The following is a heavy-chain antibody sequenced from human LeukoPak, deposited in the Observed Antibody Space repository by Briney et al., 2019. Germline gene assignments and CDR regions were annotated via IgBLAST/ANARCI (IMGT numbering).Heavy chain of an antibody. V-gene: IGHV4-59*12. CDR2: IYYSGST. Sequence: PSETLSLTCTVSGGSISSYYWSWIRQPPGKGLEWIGYIYYSGSTNYNPSLKSRVTISVDTSKSQFSLKLSSVTAADTAVYYCAREAGELLGAFDIWGQGTMVTVSS. D-gene: IGHD1-26*01. J-gene: IGHJ3*02. CDR1: GGSISSYY. CDR3: AREAGELLGAFDI.